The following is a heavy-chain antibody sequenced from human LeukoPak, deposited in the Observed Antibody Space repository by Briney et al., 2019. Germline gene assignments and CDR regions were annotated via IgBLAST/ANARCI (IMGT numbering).Heavy chain of an antibody. CDR3: VRAVPHEFFGYYFDY. Sequence: ASVKVSCKASGYTFTSYYVHWVRQAPGQGLEWMGIINPSGGSTSYAQKFQGRVTMTRDTSTSTVYMELSSLRSEDTAVYYCVRAVPHEFFGYYFDYWGQGTLVTVSS. CDR1: GYTFTSYY. J-gene: IGHJ4*02. CDR2: INPSGGST. V-gene: IGHV1-46*01. D-gene: IGHD3-3*01.